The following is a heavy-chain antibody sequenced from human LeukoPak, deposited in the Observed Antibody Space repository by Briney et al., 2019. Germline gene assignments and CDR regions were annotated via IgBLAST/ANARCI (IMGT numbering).Heavy chain of an antibody. J-gene: IGHJ4*02. V-gene: IGHV3-48*03. Sequence: GGSLRLSCVASGFIFSSFEMNWVRQAPGKGLEWVSHISSGGVAIYYADSVKGRFTISRDNSKNTLYLQMNSLRAEDTAVYYCASTNYYDNFCWGQGTLVTVSS. D-gene: IGHD3-22*01. CDR3: ASTNYYDNFC. CDR2: ISSGGVAI. CDR1: GFIFSSFE.